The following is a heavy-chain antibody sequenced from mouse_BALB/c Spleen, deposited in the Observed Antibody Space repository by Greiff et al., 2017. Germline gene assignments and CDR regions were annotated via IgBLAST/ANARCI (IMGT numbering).Heavy chain of an antibody. CDR1: GYSITSCYY. CDR3: ARERGDGNYERAMDY. V-gene: IGHV3-6*02. CDR2: SYDGSN. D-gene: IGHD2-1*01. J-gene: IGHJ4*01. Sequence: EVKLMESGPGLVKPSQSLSLTCSVTGYSITSCYYWNWIRQFPGNKLEWMGLSYDGSNNYNPSLKNRISITRDTSKNQFFLKLNSVTTEDTATYYCARERGDGNYERAMDYWGQGTSVTVSS.